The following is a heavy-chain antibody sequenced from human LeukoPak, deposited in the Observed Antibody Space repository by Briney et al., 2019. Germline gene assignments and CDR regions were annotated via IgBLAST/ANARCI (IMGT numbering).Heavy chain of an antibody. J-gene: IGHJ4*02. D-gene: IGHD5-24*01. Sequence: SETLSLTCAVYGGSFSGYYWSWIRQPPGKGLEWIGEINHSGSTNYNPSLKSRVTISVDTSKNQFFLKLSSVTAADTAVYYCARELNYFDYWGQGTLVTVSS. V-gene: IGHV4-34*01. CDR2: INHSGST. CDR1: GGSFSGYY. CDR3: ARELNYFDY.